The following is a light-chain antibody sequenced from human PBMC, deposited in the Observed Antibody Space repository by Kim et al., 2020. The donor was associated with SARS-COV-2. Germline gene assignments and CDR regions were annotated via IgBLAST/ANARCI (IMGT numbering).Light chain of an antibody. J-gene: IGKJ2*01. CDR3: QQYNNRPPGT. V-gene: IGKV3-15*01. Sequence: VSPGERATLSCRASQSVSSNLAWYQQKPGQAPRLLIYGASTRATGIPARFSGSGSGTEFTLTISSLQSEDFAVYYCQQYNNRPPGTFGQGTKLEI. CDR2: GAS. CDR1: QSVSSN.